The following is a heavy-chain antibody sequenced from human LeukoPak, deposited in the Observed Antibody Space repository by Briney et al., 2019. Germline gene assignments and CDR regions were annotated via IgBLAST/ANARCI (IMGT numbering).Heavy chain of an antibody. Sequence: SETLSLTCTVSGYSISSGYYWGWIRQPPGEGLEWIGSIYHSGSTYHNPSLKSRLILSVDTSKNQFSLKLSSVTAADTAVYYCARDTWNPDYWGQGTLVTVSS. CDR3: ARDTWNPDY. CDR1: GYSISSGYY. J-gene: IGHJ4*02. CDR2: IYHSGST. D-gene: IGHD1-1*01. V-gene: IGHV4-38-2*02.